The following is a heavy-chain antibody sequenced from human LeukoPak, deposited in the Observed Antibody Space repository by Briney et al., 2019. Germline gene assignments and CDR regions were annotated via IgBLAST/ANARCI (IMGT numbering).Heavy chain of an antibody. V-gene: IGHV3-33*01. D-gene: IGHD3-22*01. CDR2: IWYDGSNK. CDR1: GFTFSSYG. J-gene: IGHJ4*02. CDR3: ARGGHYDSSGYSPPDY. Sequence: GRSLRLSCAASGFTFSSYGMHCVRQAPGKGLEWVAVIWYDGSNKYYADSVKGRFTISRDNSKNTLYLQMNSLRAEDTAVYYCARGGHYDSSGYSPPDYWGQGTLVTVSS.